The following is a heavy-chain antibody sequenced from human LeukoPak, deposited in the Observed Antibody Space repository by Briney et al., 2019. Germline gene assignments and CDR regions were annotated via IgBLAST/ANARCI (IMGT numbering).Heavy chain of an antibody. CDR3: AKDDAWGRYKD. CDR2: ISSSSSYI. CDR1: GFTFSSYS. Sequence: GGSLRLSCAASGFTFSSYSMNWVRQAPGKGLEWVSSISSSSSYIYYADSVKGRFTISRDNAKNSLYLQMNSLRGEDTAVYYCAKDDAWGRYKDWGQGTLVTVSS. J-gene: IGHJ1*01. D-gene: IGHD3-16*01. V-gene: IGHV3-21*04.